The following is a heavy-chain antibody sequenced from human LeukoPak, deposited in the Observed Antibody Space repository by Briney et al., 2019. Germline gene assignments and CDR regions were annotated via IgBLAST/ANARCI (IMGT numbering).Heavy chain of an antibody. V-gene: IGHV3-73*01. Sequence: GGSLKLSCVASGFAFSGSPVHWVRRASGKGLEWVGRIRSKPSSYATVYAESEKGRFTISRDDSKNTAYLQMNSLKTEDTAVYYCSSGTDYYDYGMDVWGQGTTITVSS. J-gene: IGHJ6*02. CDR3: SSGTDYYDYGMDV. CDR2: IRSKPSSYAT. CDR1: GFAFSGSP. D-gene: IGHD1-26*01.